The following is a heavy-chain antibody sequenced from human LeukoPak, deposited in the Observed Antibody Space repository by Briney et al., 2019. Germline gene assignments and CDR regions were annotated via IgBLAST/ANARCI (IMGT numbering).Heavy chain of an antibody. CDR2: IYSGGST. CDR1: GFTVSSNY. D-gene: IGHD2-2*01. CDR3: ARDPVGYCSSTSCYGMDV. Sequence: PGGSLRLSCAASGFTVSSNYMSWVRQAPGKGLEWVSVIYSGGSTYYADSVKGRFTISRHNSKNTLYLQMNSLRAEDTAVYYCARDPVGYCSSTSCYGMDVWGQGTTVTVSS. J-gene: IGHJ6*02. V-gene: IGHV3-53*04.